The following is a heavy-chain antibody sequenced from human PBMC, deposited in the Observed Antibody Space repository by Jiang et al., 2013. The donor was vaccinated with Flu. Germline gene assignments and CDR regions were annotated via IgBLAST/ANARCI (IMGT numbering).Heavy chain of an antibody. CDR3: ARHIRRAVAVNNWFDP. CDR1: GGSISSSSYY. V-gene: IGHV4-39*07. CDR2: IYYSGST. J-gene: IGHJ5*02. Sequence: PGLVKPSETLSLTCTVSGGSISSSSYYWGWIRQPPGKGLEWIGSIYYSGSTYYNPSLKSRVTISVDTSKNQFSLKLNSVTAADTAVYYCARHIRRAVAVNNWFDPWGQGTLVTVSS. D-gene: IGHD6-19*01.